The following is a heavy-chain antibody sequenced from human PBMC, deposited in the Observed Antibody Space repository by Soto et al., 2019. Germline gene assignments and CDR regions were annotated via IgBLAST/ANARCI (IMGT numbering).Heavy chain of an antibody. D-gene: IGHD4-4*01. CDR1: GGSFSGYY. V-gene: IGHV4-34*01. J-gene: IGHJ6*03. Sequence: PSETLSLTCAVYGGSFSGYYWSWIRQPPGKELEWIGEINHSGSTNYNPSLKSRVTISVDTSKNQFSLKMSSVAAADTAVYYCARVLTTYYYSYYYMDVWGKGTTVTVSS. CDR2: INHSGST. CDR3: ARVLTTYYYSYYYMDV.